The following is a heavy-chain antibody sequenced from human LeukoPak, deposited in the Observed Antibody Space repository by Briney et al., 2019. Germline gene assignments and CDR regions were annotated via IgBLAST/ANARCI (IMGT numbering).Heavy chain of an antibody. CDR3: ARRGGSYEEVWFDP. CDR2: IYYSGST. J-gene: IGHJ5*02. Sequence: SETLSLTCTVSGGSISSSSYYWGWIRQPPGKGLEWIGRIYYSGSTYYNPSLKSRVTISVDTAKNQFSLKLSSVTAADTAVYYCARRGGSYEEVWFDPWGPGTLVTASS. V-gene: IGHV4-39*01. CDR1: GGSISSSSYY. D-gene: IGHD1-26*01.